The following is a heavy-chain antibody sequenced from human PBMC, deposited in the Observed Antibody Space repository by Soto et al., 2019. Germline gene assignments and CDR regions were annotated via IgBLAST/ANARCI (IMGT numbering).Heavy chain of an antibody. CDR3: AAEGGEDSSGYYHNWFDP. CDR1: GYTLTELS. CDR2: FDPEDGET. V-gene: IGHV1-24*01. D-gene: IGHD3-22*01. Sequence: QVKLVQSGAEVKKPGASVKVSCKVSGYTLTELSMHWVRQAPGKGLEWMGGFDPEDGETIYAQKFQGRVTMTEDTSTDTADMELRSVRSDDTAVYYCAAEGGEDSSGYYHNWFDPWGQGTLVTVSS. J-gene: IGHJ5*02.